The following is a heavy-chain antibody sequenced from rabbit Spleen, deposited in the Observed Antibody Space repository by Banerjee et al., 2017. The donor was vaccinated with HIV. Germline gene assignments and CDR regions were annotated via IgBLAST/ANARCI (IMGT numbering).Heavy chain of an antibody. J-gene: IGHJ4*01. CDR1: GFSFSSAYC. D-gene: IGHD8-1*01. Sequence: QSLEESGGDLVKPGASLTLTCTASGFSFSSAYCVCWVRQAPGKGLEWIGCIGTRSGTTVYASWVNGRFTISKTSTTVTLQMTSLTAADTATYFCARGAGGVYYDYAKLWGPGTLVTVS. CDR2: IGTRSGTT. CDR3: ARGAGGVYYDYAKL. V-gene: IGHV1S40*01.